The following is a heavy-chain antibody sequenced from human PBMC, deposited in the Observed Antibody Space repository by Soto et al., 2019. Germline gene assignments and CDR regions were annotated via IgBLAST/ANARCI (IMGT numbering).Heavy chain of an antibody. CDR2: IDPSDSQT. J-gene: IGHJ4*02. D-gene: IGHD3-22*01. CDR3: ARQIYDSDTGPNFQYHFDS. V-gene: IGHV5-10-1*01. Sequence: GESLKISCKGSGYSFAGYWITWVRQKPGKGLEWMGRIDPSDSQTYYSPSFRGHVTISVTKSITTVFLQWSSLRASDTAMYYCARQIYDSDTGPNFQYHFDSWGQGTPVTVSS. CDR1: GYSFAGYW.